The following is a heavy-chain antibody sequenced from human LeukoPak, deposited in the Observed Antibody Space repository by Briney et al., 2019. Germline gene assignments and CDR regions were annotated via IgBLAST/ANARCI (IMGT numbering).Heavy chain of an antibody. CDR2: INPNSGGT. CDR3: ASLVRYYYGSGSPNSDY. D-gene: IGHD3-10*01. J-gene: IGHJ4*02. Sequence: ASVKVSCKASGYTFTDYYMDWVRQAPGQGLEWMGRINPNSGGTDYAQKFQGRVTMTRDTSISTAYMELSSLRSEDTAVYYCASLVRYYYGSGSPNSDYWGQGTLVTVSS. CDR1: GYTFTDYY. V-gene: IGHV1-2*06.